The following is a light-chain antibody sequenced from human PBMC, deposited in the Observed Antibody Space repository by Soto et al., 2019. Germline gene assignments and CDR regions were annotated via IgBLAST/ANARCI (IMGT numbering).Light chain of an antibody. CDR2: GAS. V-gene: IGKV3-20*01. CDR3: QQYGSSPKT. CDR1: QSVSSSY. J-gene: IGKJ1*01. Sequence: EIVLTQSPATLPFSPGEKATLSCRPSQSVSSSYLAWYQQKPGQAPRLLIYGASSRATGIPDRFSGSGSGADFTLTISRLEPEDFAVYYCQQYGSSPKTFGQGTKV.